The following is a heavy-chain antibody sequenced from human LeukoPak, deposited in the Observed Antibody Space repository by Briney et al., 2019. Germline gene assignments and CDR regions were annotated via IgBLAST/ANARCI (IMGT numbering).Heavy chain of an antibody. CDR2: INPNSGGT. CDR1: GYTFTGYY. CDR3: ARAGAIAEYYFDY. D-gene: IGHD6-13*01. J-gene: IGHJ4*02. V-gene: IGHV1-2*02. Sequence: ASVKVSCKASGYTFTGYYMHWVRQAPGQGLEWMGWINPNSGGTNYAQKFQGRVTMTRDTSISTAYMELSRLRSDDTAVYYCARAGAIAEYYFDYWGQGTLVTVSS.